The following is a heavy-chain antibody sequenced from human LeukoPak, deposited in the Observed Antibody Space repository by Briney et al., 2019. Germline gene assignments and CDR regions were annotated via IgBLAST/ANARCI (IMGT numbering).Heavy chain of an antibody. Sequence: PSETLSLTCTVSGGSISSTTYYWDWIRQPPGKGLEWIGTIYYSGSTNYNPSLKSRVTISVDTSKNQFSLKLSSVTAADTAVYYCARQKGRRELGFLGRWVRTCAFDIWGQGTMVTVSS. CDR3: ARQKGRRELGFLGRWVRTCAFDI. D-gene: IGHD1-26*01. CDR1: GGSISSTTYY. V-gene: IGHV4-39*01. CDR2: IYYSGST. J-gene: IGHJ3*02.